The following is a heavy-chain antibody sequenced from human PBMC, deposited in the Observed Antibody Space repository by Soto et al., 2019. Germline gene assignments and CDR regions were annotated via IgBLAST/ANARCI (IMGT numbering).Heavy chain of an antibody. V-gene: IGHV1-69*06. J-gene: IGHJ4*02. Sequence: QVQLVQSGAEVKKPGSSVKVSCKASGGTFINYVISWVRQAPGQGLEWMGGITPIFGTANYAQKFQGRVTITADKATSTAYLELSRLRSEDTAVYYCVRGRYRGTYYSAYWGQGTLVTVSS. D-gene: IGHD1-26*01. CDR1: GGTFINYV. CDR2: ITPIFGTA. CDR3: VRGRYRGTYYSAY.